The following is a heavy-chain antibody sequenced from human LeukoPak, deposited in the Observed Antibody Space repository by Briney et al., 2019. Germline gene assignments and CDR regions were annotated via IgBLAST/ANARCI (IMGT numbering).Heavy chain of an antibody. CDR1: GGTFSSYA. V-gene: IGHV1-69*04. J-gene: IGHJ4*02. CDR2: IIPILGIA. Sequence: AASVTVSFKSSGGTFSSYAISWVRQAPGQGLEWMGRIIPILGIANYAQKFQGRVTITADKSTSTAYMELSSLRSEDTAVYYCARGRDGLTLPNYWGQGTLVTVSS. CDR3: ARGRDGLTLPNY. D-gene: IGHD3-10*01.